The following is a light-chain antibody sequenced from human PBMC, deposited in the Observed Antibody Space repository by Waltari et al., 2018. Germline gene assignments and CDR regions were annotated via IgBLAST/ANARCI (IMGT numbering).Light chain of an antibody. J-gene: IGKJ4*01. V-gene: IGKV1-39*01. CDR2: AAS. CDR3: QQSYSLPLT. Sequence: DIQMTQSPSSLSASVGDRVTITCRASQSISNSLSWYQQKPGKAPNLLIYAASSLQSGVPSRFSGSGSGTDFTLTISSLQPEDFATYYCQQSYSLPLTFDGGTKVEIK. CDR1: QSISNS.